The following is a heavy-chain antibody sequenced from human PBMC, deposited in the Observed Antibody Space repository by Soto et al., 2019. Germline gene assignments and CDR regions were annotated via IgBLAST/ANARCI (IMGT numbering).Heavy chain of an antibody. V-gene: IGHV6-1*01. D-gene: IGHD6-19*01. J-gene: IGHJ4*02. CDR2: TYDRSKWYN. CDR1: GDSVSSNSAA. CDR3: VRDTGSGSGWYGI. Sequence: PXQTLSLTCAISGDSVSSNSAAWNLIRQSPSRGLEWLGRTYDRSKWYNAYSVSVKSRITINPDTSKNQFSLQLKSVTPEDTAVYYCVRDTGSGSGWYGIWGQGTQVTVSS.